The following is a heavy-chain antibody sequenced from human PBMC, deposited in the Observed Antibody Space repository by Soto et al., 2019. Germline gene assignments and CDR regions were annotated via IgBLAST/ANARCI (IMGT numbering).Heavy chain of an antibody. J-gene: IGHJ6*02. D-gene: IGHD3-16*01. V-gene: IGHV4-31*03. Sequence: QVQLQESGPGLVKPSQTLSLICPVAGVSISSGAYYWSWIRQHPGKGLEWIGYTDYSGSTYYNPSLKSRVTISVDMSKSQFSLKLNSVTAADTAVYYCARDKGLPEGYYNYGMDVWGQGTTVTVSS. CDR3: ARDKGLPEGYYNYGMDV. CDR2: TDYSGST. CDR1: GVSISSGAYY.